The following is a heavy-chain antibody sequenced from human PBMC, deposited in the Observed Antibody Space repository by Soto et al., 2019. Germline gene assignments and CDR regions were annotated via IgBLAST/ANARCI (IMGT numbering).Heavy chain of an antibody. CDR3: ARDHLYDDFRSGPSPAGYYGMDV. Sequence: SETLSLTCTVSGGSISSYYRSWIRQPAGKGLEWIGRIYTSGSTNYNPSLTSRVTMSVDTSKNQFSLKLSSVPAADTAVYYCARDHLYDDFRSGPSPAGYYGMDVWGQGSTVTVSS. V-gene: IGHV4-4*07. CDR2: IYTSGST. CDR1: GGSISSYY. J-gene: IGHJ6*02. D-gene: IGHD3-3*01.